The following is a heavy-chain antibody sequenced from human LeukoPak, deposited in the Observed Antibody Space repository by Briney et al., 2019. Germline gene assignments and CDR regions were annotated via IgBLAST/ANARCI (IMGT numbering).Heavy chain of an antibody. J-gene: IGHJ6*03. Sequence: LSETLSLTCAVYGGSFSGYYWSWIRQPPGKGLEWIGEINHSGSTNYNPSLTSRVTISVDTSKNQFSLKLSSVTAADTAVYYCARGQGASRYMDVWGKGTTVTVSS. CDR1: GGSFSGYY. CDR2: INHSGST. V-gene: IGHV4-34*01. CDR3: ARGQGASRYMDV.